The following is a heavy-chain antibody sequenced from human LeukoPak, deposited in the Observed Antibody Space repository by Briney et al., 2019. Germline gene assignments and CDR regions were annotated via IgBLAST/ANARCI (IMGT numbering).Heavy chain of an antibody. D-gene: IGHD5-18*01. V-gene: IGHV3-33*06. CDR2: IWYDGGNK. J-gene: IGHJ4*02. CDR1: GFTFSSYG. Sequence: PGRSLRLSCAASGFTFSSYGMHWVRQAPGKGLEWVAVIWYDGGNKYYADSVKGRFTISRDNSKNTLYLQMNSLRAEDAAVYYCAKGYSYGHMPEDYWGQGTLVTVSS. CDR3: AKGYSYGHMPEDY.